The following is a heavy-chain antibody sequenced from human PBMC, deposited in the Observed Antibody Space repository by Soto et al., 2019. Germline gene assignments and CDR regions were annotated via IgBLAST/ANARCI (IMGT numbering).Heavy chain of an antibody. CDR2: INSDGSST. J-gene: IGHJ6*02. CDR3: ARASGYSSSWYRSYYGMDV. V-gene: IGHV3-74*01. D-gene: IGHD6-13*01. Sequence: PGGSLRLSCAASGFPFSSYWMHWVRQAPGKGLVWVSRINSDGSSTSYADSVKGRFTISRDNAKNTLYLQMNSLRAEDTAVYYCARASGYSSSWYRSYYGMDVWGQGTTVTVSS. CDR1: GFPFSSYW.